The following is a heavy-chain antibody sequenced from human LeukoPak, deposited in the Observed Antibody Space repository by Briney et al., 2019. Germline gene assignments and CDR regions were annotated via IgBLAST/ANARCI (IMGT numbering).Heavy chain of an antibody. V-gene: IGHV3-30-3*01. CDR2: ISYDGSNK. D-gene: IGHD4-17*01. Sequence: PRGSLRLSCAASGFTFSSYAMHWVRQAPGKGLEWVAVISYDGSNKYYADSVKGRFTISRDNSKNTLYLQMNSLRAEDTAVYYCAREESQAYGDYVGCFDYWGQGTLVTVSS. CDR3: AREESQAYGDYVGCFDY. CDR1: GFTFSSYA. J-gene: IGHJ4*02.